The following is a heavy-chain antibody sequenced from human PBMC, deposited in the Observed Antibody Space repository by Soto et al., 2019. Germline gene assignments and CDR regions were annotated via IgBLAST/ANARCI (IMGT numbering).Heavy chain of an antibody. V-gene: IGHV1-8*02. CDR2: MNPNSGNT. D-gene: IGHD2-2*01. CDR3: ARDRGDCSSTSCPEANYYYYGMDV. J-gene: IGHJ6*02. Sequence: ASVKVSCKASGYTFTSYGISWVRQAPGQGLEWMGWMNPNSGNTGYAQKFQGRVTMTRNTSISTAYMELRSLRSEDTAVYYCARDRGDCSSTSCPEANYYYYGMDVWGQGTTVTVSS. CDR1: GYTFTSYG.